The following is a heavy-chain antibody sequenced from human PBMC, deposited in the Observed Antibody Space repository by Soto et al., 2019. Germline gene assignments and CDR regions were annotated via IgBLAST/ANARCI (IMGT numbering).Heavy chain of an antibody. Sequence: SETLSLTCTVSGGSLGSSYWSWIRQSPGKGPEWIGYVHFSGSTNYNPSLKSRVTISVDTSKNQFSLKLSSVTAADSAVYFCVRGYYDSSGQSNTFDIWGQGTMVTISS. CDR3: VRGYYDSSGQSNTFDI. J-gene: IGHJ3*02. D-gene: IGHD3-22*01. CDR2: VHFSGST. CDR1: GGSLGSSY. V-gene: IGHV4-59*01.